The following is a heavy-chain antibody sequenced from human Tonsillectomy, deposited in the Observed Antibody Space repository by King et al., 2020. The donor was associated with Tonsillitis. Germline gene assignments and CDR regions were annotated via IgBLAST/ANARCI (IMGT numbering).Heavy chain of an antibody. D-gene: IGHD5-12*01. CDR1: GFTFSSYW. CDR2: IKQDGSEK. Sequence: VQLVESGGGLVQPGGSLRLSCAASGFTFSSYWMSWVRQAPGKGLEWVANIKQDGSEKYYVDSVKGRFTISRDNAKNSLYLQMNSLGAEGTAVYYCSRDTRGYSGYVVYWGQGTLVTVSS. CDR3: SRDTRGYSGYVVY. V-gene: IGHV3-7*03. J-gene: IGHJ4*02.